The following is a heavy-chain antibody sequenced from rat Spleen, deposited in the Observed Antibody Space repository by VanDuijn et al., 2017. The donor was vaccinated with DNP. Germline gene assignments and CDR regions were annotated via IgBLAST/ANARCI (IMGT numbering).Heavy chain of an antibody. Sequence: EVQLVESGGGLVQPGRSLKLSCVASGFTFNNYWMTWIRQAPGKGLEWVASITNTGGSTYYPDSVKGRFTISRDNAKSTLYLQMNSLRSEDTATYYCTRPLMYTTDWDFWGPGTMVTVSS. CDR3: TRPLMYTTDWDF. V-gene: IGHV5-31*01. CDR2: ITNTGGST. J-gene: IGHJ1*01. D-gene: IGHD1-6*01. CDR1: GFTFNNYW.